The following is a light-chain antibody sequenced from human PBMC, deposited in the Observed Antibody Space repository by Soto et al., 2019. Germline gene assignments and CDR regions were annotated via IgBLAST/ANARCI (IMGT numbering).Light chain of an antibody. Sequence: QSVLTQPRSVSGSPGQSVAISCTGTTSDVGGYDYVSWHQQHPGKAPELIIFDVSKRPSGVPDRFSGSKSGNTASLTITGLQAEDEADYFCCSYAGDFYVFGSGTKLTFL. CDR1: TSDVGGYDY. V-gene: IGLV2-11*01. J-gene: IGLJ1*01. CDR2: DVS. CDR3: CSYAGDFYV.